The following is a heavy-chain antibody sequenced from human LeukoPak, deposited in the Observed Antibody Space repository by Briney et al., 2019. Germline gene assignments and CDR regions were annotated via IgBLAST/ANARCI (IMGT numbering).Heavy chain of an antibody. CDR1: GGSISNYH. J-gene: IGHJ4*02. V-gene: IGHV4-59*01. D-gene: IGHD3-10*01. Sequence: SETLSLTCTVSGGSISNYHWSWIRQPPGKGLECIGYIYYSGSTNYNPSLKSRVTMSVDTSKNQFSLKLSSVTAADTAVYYCARYGSGSYPPLDYWGQGTLVTVSS. CDR3: ARYGSGSYPPLDY. CDR2: IYYSGST.